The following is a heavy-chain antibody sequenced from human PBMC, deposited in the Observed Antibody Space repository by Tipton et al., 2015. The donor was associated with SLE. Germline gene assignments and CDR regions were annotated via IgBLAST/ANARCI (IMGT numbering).Heavy chain of an antibody. Sequence: QSGPEVKKPGASVKVSCKASGYTFTSYGISWVRQAPGQGLEWLGWISAYNGKTNFAQKFQGRVTLTTDTPTSTAYMELRSLRSDDTAVYYCARGAPDTIFGVVDYWGQGTLVTVSS. J-gene: IGHJ4*02. D-gene: IGHD3-3*01. V-gene: IGHV1-18*01. CDR1: GYTFTSYG. CDR3: ARGAPDTIFGVVDY. CDR2: ISAYNGKT.